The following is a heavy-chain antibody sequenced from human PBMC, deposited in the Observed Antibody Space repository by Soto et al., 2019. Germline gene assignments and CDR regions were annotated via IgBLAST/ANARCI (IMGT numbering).Heavy chain of an antibody. V-gene: IGHV4-59*01. J-gene: IGHJ2*01. D-gene: IGHD2-15*01. CDR3: ATDCSGRRYWYFVL. CDR2: IYYSGST. Sequence: QVQLQESGPGLVKPSETLSLTCTVSGGSISSYYWSWIRQPPGKGLEWIGYIYYSGSTNYNPSLISRFTISVDTSKNQFSLKLSSVTAAGTAVYYCATDCSGRRYWYFVLWGRGTLVTVSS. CDR1: GGSISSYY.